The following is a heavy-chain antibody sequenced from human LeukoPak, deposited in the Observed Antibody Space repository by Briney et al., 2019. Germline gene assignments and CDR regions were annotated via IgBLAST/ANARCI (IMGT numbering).Heavy chain of an antibody. J-gene: IGHJ4*02. V-gene: IGHV4-30-4*08. Sequence: ASETLSLTCTVSGGSISSSSYYWGWIRQPPGKGLEWIGYIYYSGSTYYNPSLKSRVTISVDTSKNQFSLKLSSVTAADTAVYYCARGDDYGFFDYWGQGTLVTVSS. D-gene: IGHD4-17*01. CDR2: IYYSGST. CDR3: ARGDDYGFFDY. CDR1: GGSISSSSYY.